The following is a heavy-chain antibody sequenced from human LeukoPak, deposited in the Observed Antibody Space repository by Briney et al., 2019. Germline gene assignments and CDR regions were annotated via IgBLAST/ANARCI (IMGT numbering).Heavy chain of an antibody. CDR1: GGSISSGGYY. CDR3: ARDLSIAARRGAFDI. J-gene: IGHJ3*02. CDR2: IYYSGST. Sequence: TLSLTCTVSGGSISSGGYYWSWIRQHPGKGLEWIGYIYYSGSTYYNPSLKSRVTISVDTSKNQFSLKLSSVTAADTAVYYCARDLSIAARRGAFDIWGQGTMVAVSS. V-gene: IGHV4-31*03. D-gene: IGHD6-6*01.